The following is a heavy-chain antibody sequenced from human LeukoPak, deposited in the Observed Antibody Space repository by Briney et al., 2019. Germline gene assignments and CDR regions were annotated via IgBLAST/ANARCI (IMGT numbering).Heavy chain of an antibody. CDR1: GFTFSSYS. Sequence: GGSPRLSCAASGFTFSSYSMNWVRQAPVKGLEWVSSISSSSSYIYYADSVKGRFTISRDNAKNPLYLQMNSLRAEDTAVYYCARDWEAAELYYFDYWGQGTLVTVSS. V-gene: IGHV3-21*01. CDR3: ARDWEAAELYYFDY. J-gene: IGHJ4*02. D-gene: IGHD6-13*01. CDR2: ISSSSSYI.